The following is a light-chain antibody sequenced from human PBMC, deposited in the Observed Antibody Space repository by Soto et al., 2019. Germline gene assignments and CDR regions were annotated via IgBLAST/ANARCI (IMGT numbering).Light chain of an antibody. CDR1: QSVGNY. V-gene: IGKV3-11*01. Sequence: EVVLTQSPATLSLSPGDRATLSCWASQSVGNYLAWYQHKLGQAPRLLIYDASSRATGIPARFSGTGSGTDFTLTISGLEPEDFAVYFFQQGSGWPSFGQGTKLEIK. J-gene: IGKJ2*01. CDR3: QQGSGWPS. CDR2: DAS.